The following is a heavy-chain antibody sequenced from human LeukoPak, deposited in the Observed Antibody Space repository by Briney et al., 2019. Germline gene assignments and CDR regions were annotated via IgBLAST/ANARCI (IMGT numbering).Heavy chain of an antibody. CDR3: TRGGSGWLEGDNWFDP. J-gene: IGHJ5*02. Sequence: GGSLRLSCTASGFTFGDYAMSWVRQAPGKGLEWVGFTRSKAYGGTTEYAASVKGRFTISRDDSKSIAYLQMNSLKTEDTAVYYCTRGGSGWLEGDNWFDPWGQGTLVTVSS. CDR2: TRSKAYGGTT. D-gene: IGHD6-19*01. V-gene: IGHV3-49*04. CDR1: GFTFGDYA.